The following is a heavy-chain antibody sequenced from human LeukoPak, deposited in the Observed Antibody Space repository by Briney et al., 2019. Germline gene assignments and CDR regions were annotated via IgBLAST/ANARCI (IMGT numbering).Heavy chain of an antibody. D-gene: IGHD6-6*01. CDR1: GGTFSSYA. J-gene: IGHJ4*02. V-gene: IGHV1-69*13. CDR3: AREGYSSSSYFDY. Sequence: ASVKVSCKASGGTFSSYAISWVRQAPGQGLEWMGGIIPIFGTANYAQKFQGRVTITADESTSTAYMELSSLRSDDTAVYYCAREGYSSSSYFDYWGQGTLVTVSS. CDR2: IIPIFGTA.